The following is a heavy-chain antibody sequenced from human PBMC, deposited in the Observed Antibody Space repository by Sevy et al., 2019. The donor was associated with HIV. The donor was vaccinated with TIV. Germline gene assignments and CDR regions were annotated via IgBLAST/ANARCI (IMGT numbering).Heavy chain of an antibody. CDR3: ARAGGAKDYGMDV. CDR1: GGSISSYY. J-gene: IGHJ6*02. V-gene: IGHV4-59*01. Sequence: SETLSLTCSVSGGSISSYYWSWIRQPPGKGLEWIGYIYNSGSSNYNPSLNIRVTISVDTSKNQFSLKLSSVTAADTAVYYCARAGGAKDYGMDVWGQGTTVTVSS. D-gene: IGHD3-10*01. CDR2: IYNSGSS.